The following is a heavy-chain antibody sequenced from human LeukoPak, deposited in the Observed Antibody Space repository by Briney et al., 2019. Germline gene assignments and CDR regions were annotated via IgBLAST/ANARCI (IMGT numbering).Heavy chain of an antibody. J-gene: IGHJ3*02. Sequence: GGSLRLSCAASGFTFSSYSMNWVRQAPGKGLEWVSSISSSSSYIYYADSVKGRFTISRDNAKNSLYLQMNSLRAEDTAVYYCARDGIGYSSGWYANDAFDIWGQGTMVTVSS. D-gene: IGHD6-19*01. CDR2: ISSSSSYI. CDR1: GFTFSSYS. CDR3: ARDGIGYSSGWYANDAFDI. V-gene: IGHV3-21*01.